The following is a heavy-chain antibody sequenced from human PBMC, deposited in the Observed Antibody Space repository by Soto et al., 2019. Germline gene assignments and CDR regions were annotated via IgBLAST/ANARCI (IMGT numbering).Heavy chain of an antibody. CDR3: AREGYSSSWTDFDS. V-gene: IGHV1-18*01. CDR2: ISAYNGNT. Sequence: QVQLVQSGAEVKKPGASVKVSCKASGYTFTSYGISWVRQAPGQGLEWMGWISAYNGNTNYAQKLQGRVTMTTDTXTRTAYLQLRSLRSDDTAVYYCAREGYSSSWTDFDSWGQGTLVTVSS. J-gene: IGHJ4*02. CDR1: GYTFTSYG. D-gene: IGHD6-13*01.